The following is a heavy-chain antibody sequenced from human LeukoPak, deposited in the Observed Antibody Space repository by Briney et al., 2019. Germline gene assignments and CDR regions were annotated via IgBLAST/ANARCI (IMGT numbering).Heavy chain of an antibody. Sequence: PGRSLRLSCAASGFTFSSYAMHWVRQAPGKGLEWVAVISYDGSNKYYADSVKGRFTISRDNSKNTLYLQMNSLRAEDTAVYYCARDEYMVHGAYFDYWGQGTLVTVSS. CDR1: GFTFSSYA. CDR3: ARDEYMVHGAYFDY. V-gene: IGHV3-30-3*01. J-gene: IGHJ4*02. D-gene: IGHD3-10*01. CDR2: ISYDGSNK.